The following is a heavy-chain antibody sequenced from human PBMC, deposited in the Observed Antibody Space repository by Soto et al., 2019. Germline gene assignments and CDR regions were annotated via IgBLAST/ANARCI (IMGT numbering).Heavy chain of an antibody. J-gene: IGHJ4*02. V-gene: IGHV2-5*01. CDR3: ALSRVAMVRGVTLDY. CDR1: GFSLSTSGVG. Sequence: QITLKESGPTLVKPTQTLTLTCTFSGFSLSTSGVGVGWIRQPPGKALEWLALIYWNDDKRYSPSLKSRLTITKDTTKNQLVLTMTNMDPVDTATYYCALSRVAMVRGVTLDYWGQGTLVTVSS. D-gene: IGHD3-10*01. CDR2: IYWNDDK.